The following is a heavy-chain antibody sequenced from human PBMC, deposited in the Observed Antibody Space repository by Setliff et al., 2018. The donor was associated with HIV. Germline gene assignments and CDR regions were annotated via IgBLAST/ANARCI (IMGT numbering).Heavy chain of an antibody. D-gene: IGHD2-21*02. V-gene: IGHV4-61*09. CDR1: GGSISSSTYY. CDR2: IHTSGST. CDR3: AREVVYCAGDCYRLDS. J-gene: IGHJ4*02. Sequence: SETLSLTCTVSGGSISSSTYYWSWIRQPAGKGLEWIGHIHTSGSTNYHPSLKSRVTISLDTSRNQVSLKMSSVTAADTAVYYCAREVVYCAGDCYRLDSWGQGTLVTV.